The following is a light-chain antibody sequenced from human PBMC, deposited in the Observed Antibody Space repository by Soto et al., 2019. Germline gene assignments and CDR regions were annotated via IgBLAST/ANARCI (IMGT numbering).Light chain of an antibody. J-gene: IGLJ1*01. Sequence: QSVLTQPPSASGTPGQRVTISCSGSSSNIGSNYVYWYQQLPGTAPKLLIYRNNQLPSGVPDRFSGSKSGTSASLAISVLRSEDEADYYCAAWDDSLSAFYVFGTGTKVTVL. CDR1: SSNIGSNY. CDR2: RNN. CDR3: AAWDDSLSAFYV. V-gene: IGLV1-47*01.